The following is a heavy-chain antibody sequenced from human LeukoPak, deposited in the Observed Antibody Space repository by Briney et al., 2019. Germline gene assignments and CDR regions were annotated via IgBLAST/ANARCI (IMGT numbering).Heavy chain of an antibody. V-gene: IGHV4-59*01. CDR2: IYYSGST. CDR3: ARDPGYYYMDV. J-gene: IGHJ6*03. Sequence: SETLSLTRTVSGGSISSYYWSWIRQPPGKGLEWIGYIYYSGSTNYNPSLKSRVTISVDTSKNQFSLKLSSVTAADTAVYYCARDPGYYYMDVWGKGTTVTVSS. CDR1: GGSISSYY.